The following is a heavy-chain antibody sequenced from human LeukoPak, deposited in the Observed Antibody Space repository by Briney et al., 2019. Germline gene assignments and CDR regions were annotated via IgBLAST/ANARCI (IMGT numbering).Heavy chain of an antibody. D-gene: IGHD3-22*01. V-gene: IGHV3-11*04. CDR3: ARESESYDSSGSTFKY. Sequence: GGSLRLSCAASGFTFSDYYMSWIRQAPGKGLEWVSYISSGGRTIYYADSVKGRFTMSRDNAKNSLYLQMNSLRAEDTAVYYCARESESYDSSGSTFKYWGQGTLGTVSS. J-gene: IGHJ4*02. CDR1: GFTFSDYY. CDR2: ISSGGRTI.